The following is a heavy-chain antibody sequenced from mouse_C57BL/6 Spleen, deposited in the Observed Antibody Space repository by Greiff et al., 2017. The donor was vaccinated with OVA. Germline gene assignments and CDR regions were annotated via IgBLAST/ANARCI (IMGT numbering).Heavy chain of an antibody. CDR3: ARDPLITTVVEDAMDY. D-gene: IGHD1-1*01. CDR1: GYSITSGYY. CDR2: ISYDGSN. V-gene: IGHV3-6*01. J-gene: IGHJ4*01. Sequence: EVQLVESGPGLVKPSQSLSLTCSVTGYSITSGYYWNWIRQFPGNKLEWMGYISYDGSNNYNPSLKNRISITRDTSKNQFFLKLNSVTTEDTATYYCARDPLITTVVEDAMDYWGQGTSVTVSS.